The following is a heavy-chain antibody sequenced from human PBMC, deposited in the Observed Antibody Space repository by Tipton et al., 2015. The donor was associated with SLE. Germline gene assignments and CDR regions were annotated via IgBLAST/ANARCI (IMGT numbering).Heavy chain of an antibody. CDR1: GGSISSHY. J-gene: IGHJ3*02. V-gene: IGHV4-59*11. CDR2: IYYSGSI. CDR3: AREWGDAFDI. D-gene: IGHD3-16*01. Sequence: TLSLTCTVSGGSISSHYWSWIRQPPGKGLEWIGYIYYSGSISYNPSLKSRVTISVDTSKNQFSLKLSSVTAADTAVYYCAREWGDAFDIWGQGPMVTVSS.